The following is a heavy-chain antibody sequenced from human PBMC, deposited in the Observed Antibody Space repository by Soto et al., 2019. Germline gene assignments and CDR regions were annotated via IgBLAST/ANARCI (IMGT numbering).Heavy chain of an antibody. CDR3: ARELGYCSSTSCYTSWFDP. CDR2: ISSSGSTI. V-gene: IGHV3-11*01. J-gene: IGHJ5*02. CDR1: GVTISDDD. Sequence: PGGTLRLACSVSGVTISDDDMYWSRKAPEKGLEWVSYISSSGSTIYYADSVKGRFTISRDNAKNSLYLQMNSLRAEDTAVYYCARELGYCSSTSCYTSWFDPWGQGTLVTVSS. D-gene: IGHD2-2*02.